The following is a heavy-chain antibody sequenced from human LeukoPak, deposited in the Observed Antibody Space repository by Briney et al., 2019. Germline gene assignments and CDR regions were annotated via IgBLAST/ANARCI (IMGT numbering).Heavy chain of an antibody. CDR1: GYTFTGYY. J-gene: IGHJ4*02. CDR3: ARMFAGGWLFDY. Sequence: GSVKVSCKASGYTFTGYYMHWVRQAPGQGLEWMGWINPNSGGTNYAQKIQGWVTMTRDTSISTAYMELSRLRSDDTAVYYCARMFAGGWLFDYWGQGTLVTVSS. D-gene: IGHD6-19*01. CDR2: INPNSGGT. V-gene: IGHV1-2*04.